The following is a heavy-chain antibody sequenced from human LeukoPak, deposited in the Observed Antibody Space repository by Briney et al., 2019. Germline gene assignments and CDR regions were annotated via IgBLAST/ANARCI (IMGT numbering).Heavy chain of an antibody. CDR3: AKDGYYYGSGSYYEDYYMDV. D-gene: IGHD3-10*01. V-gene: IGHV3-23*01. CDR1: GFTFSTFA. J-gene: IGHJ6*03. CDR2: IFPSGGEI. Sequence: PGGSLRLSCAASGFTFSTFAMIWVRQPPGKGLEWVSSIFPSGGEIHYADSVKGRFTISRDNSKNTLYLQMNSLRAEDTAVYYCAKDGYYYGSGSYYEDYYMDVWGKGTTVTVSS.